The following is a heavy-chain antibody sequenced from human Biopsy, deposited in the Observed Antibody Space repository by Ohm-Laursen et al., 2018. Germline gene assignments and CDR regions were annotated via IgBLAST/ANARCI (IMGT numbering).Heavy chain of an antibody. Sequence: ASVKVSCKPSGYSFISYSINWVRQAPGQGLEWMGWIRPLNGDTKYGQKFKDRVTMTTDTSTSTVYMELTSLRSDDTAVYYCARGEVTFGELIVSFDSWGQGTLVTVSS. V-gene: IGHV1-18*01. CDR2: IRPLNGDT. CDR3: ARGEVTFGELIVSFDS. CDR1: GYSFISYS. D-gene: IGHD3-16*02. J-gene: IGHJ4*02.